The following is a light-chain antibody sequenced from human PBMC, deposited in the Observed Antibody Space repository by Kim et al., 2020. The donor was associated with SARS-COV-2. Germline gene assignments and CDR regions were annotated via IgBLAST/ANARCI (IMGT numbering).Light chain of an antibody. Sequence: ASVGDRVTITCRASQGIRNDLGWYQQTPGKAPNLLIYAASNLQSGVPARFSGSGSGTDFTLTISSLQPEDFATYYCQQDYTYPRTFGQGTKVDIK. V-gene: IGKV1-6*01. CDR2: AAS. CDR3: QQDYTYPRT. CDR1: QGIRND. J-gene: IGKJ1*01.